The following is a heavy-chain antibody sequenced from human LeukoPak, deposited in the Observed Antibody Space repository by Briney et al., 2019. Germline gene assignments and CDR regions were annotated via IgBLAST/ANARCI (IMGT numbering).Heavy chain of an antibody. J-gene: IGHJ5*02. CDR2: VRNKAYAGTT. CDR3: TRSNYDSRTWFDP. Sequence: PGGSLRLSCTASGFTFGAYAMSWVRQAPGKGLEWVGFVRNKAYAGTTEYAPSMKGRFTISRDDSKSIAYLQMNSLKTEDTAVYYCTRSNYDSRTWFDPWGQGTLVTVSS. D-gene: IGHD3-22*01. V-gene: IGHV3-49*04. CDR1: GFTFGAYA.